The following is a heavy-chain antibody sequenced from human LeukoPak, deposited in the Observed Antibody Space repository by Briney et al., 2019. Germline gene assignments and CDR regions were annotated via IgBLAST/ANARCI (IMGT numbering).Heavy chain of an antibody. V-gene: IGHV4-34*01. Sequence: SETLSLTCAVHGVSVSGYYWSWVRQSPGKGLEWIGEIYHSGYTNYNPSFKRRVTISAATSENQLSLKLTSVTAADTAVYYCARMRCGHTDNICYNYWGQGTLVTVSS. D-gene: IGHD2-8*01. CDR3: ARMRCGHTDNICYNY. CDR1: GVSVSGYY. CDR2: IYHSGYT. J-gene: IGHJ4*02.